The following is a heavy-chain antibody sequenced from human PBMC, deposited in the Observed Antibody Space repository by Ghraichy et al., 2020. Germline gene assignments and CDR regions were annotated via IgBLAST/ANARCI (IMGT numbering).Heavy chain of an antibody. CDR2: ISTSSRSI. CDR3: ARASRVVRFYYYDGMDV. V-gene: IGHV3-48*02. CDR1: GFTFGDYN. Sequence: GGSLRLSCVGSGFTFGDYNLNWVRQSPGKGLEWISYISTSSRSIFYADSVKGRFAISRDNAQSSLFLQMKSLRDEDTAVYYCARASRVVRFYYYDGMDVWGQGTTVTVSS. D-gene: IGHD4-23*01. J-gene: IGHJ6*02.